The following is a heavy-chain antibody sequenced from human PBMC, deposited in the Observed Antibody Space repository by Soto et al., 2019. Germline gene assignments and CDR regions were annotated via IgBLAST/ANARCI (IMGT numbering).Heavy chain of an antibody. J-gene: IGHJ3*02. CDR2: IYYTGSI. D-gene: IGHD3-22*01. Sequence: PSETLSLTCTVSGDSIRSYYWTWIRQPPGKGLEWIGYIYYTGSINYNPSLKSRVTISIDTSKNHFSLQLSSVTAADTAVFFCARAQYYDTTAYAFDIWGQGTLVTVSS. V-gene: IGHV4-59*01. CDR1: GDSIRSYY. CDR3: ARAQYYDTTAYAFDI.